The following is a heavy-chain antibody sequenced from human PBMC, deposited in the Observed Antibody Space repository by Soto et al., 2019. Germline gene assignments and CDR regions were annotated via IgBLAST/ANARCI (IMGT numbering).Heavy chain of an antibody. CDR3: ARDRKMEQDYYYYYYMDV. Sequence: PSETLSLTCIVSGGSISGYYWSWLRQPPGKGLEWIGYIYYSGSTNYNPSLKSRVTISVDTSKNQFSLRLSSVTAADTAVYYCARDRKMEQDYYYYYYMDVWGKGTTVTVSS. J-gene: IGHJ6*03. V-gene: IGHV4-59*01. CDR2: IYYSGST. D-gene: IGHD1-1*01. CDR1: GGSISGYY.